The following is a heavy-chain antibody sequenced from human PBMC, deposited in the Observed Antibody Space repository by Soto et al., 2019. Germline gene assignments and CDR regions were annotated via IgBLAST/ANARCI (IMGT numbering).Heavy chain of an antibody. CDR1: GFTFSSYG. CDR3: AKGTGTIDY. D-gene: IGHD1-7*01. V-gene: IGHV3-30*18. CDR2: ISYDGSNK. J-gene: IGHJ4*02. Sequence: GGSLRLSCAASGFTFSSYGMHWVRQAPGKGLEWVAVISYDGSNKYYADSVKGRFTISRDNSKNTLYLQMNSLRAEDTAVYYCAKGTGTIDYWGQGTLVTVSS.